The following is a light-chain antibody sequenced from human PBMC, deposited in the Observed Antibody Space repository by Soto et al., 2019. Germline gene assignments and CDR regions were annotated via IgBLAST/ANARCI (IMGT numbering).Light chain of an antibody. CDR1: QTVSSRH. CDR3: QQYVTTLT. Sequence: EIVLTQSPDTLSLSLGERATLSCRARQTVSSRHLAWYQQKPGQAPRLLIYVASSRATGIPDRFSGSGSGTNFTLTISRLEPEDSAVYYCQQYVTTLTFGGGAKVEI. CDR2: VAS. V-gene: IGKV3-20*01. J-gene: IGKJ4*01.